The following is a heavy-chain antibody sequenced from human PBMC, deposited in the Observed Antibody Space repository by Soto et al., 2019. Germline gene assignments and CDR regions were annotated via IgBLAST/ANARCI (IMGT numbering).Heavy chain of an antibody. D-gene: IGHD6-19*01. CDR3: ARDQTGYGSGWFYY. CDR1: GGSISSYY. Sequence: SETLSLTCTVSGGSISSYYWSWIRQPPGKGLEWIGYIYYSGSTNYNPSLKSRVTISVDTSKNQFSLKLSSVTAADTAVYYCARDQTGYGSGWFYYWGQGTLVTVSS. CDR2: IYYSGST. J-gene: IGHJ4*02. V-gene: IGHV4-59*01.